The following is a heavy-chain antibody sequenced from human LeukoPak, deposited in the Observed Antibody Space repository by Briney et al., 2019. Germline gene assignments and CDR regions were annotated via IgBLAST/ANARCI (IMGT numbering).Heavy chain of an antibody. CDR1: GGTFSSYA. V-gene: IGHV1-69*05. J-gene: IGHJ5*02. CDR3: ARVHDYGDYDLLNWFDP. D-gene: IGHD4-17*01. CDR2: IIPIFGTA. Sequence: SVKVSCKASGGTFSSYAISWVRQAPGQGLEWMGRIIPIFGTANYAQKFQGRVTITTDESTSTAYMELSSLRSEGTAVYYCARVHDYGDYDLLNWFDPWGQGTLVTVSS.